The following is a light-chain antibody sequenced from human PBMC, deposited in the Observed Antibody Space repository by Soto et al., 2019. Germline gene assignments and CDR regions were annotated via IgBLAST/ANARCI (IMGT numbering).Light chain of an antibody. CDR3: AAWDDSLNGPV. CDR2: SNN. Sequence: QSVLTQPPSASGTPGQRVTISCSGSSSNIGSNTVNWYQQLPGTAPKLLMYSNNQRPSGIPDRFSGSKSGTSASLAISGLQSEDGADYYCAAWDDSLNGPVFGGGTKLTVL. CDR1: SSNIGSNT. J-gene: IGLJ2*01. V-gene: IGLV1-44*01.